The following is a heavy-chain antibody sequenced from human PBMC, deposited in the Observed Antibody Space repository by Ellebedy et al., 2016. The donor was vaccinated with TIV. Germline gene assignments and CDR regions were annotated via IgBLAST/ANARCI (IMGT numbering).Heavy chain of an antibody. V-gene: IGHV4-4*07. J-gene: IGHJ4*02. CDR3: ASLTIPGGSDF. D-gene: IGHD3-3*01. CDR1: GGSVSRYF. Sequence: SETLSLXXTVSGGSVSRYFWSWIRQPAGKGLEWIGRIYTSGSAIYNPSLKSRVTMSVDMSKNHFSLELSSVTAADTAVYYCASLTIPGGSDFWGQGTLVTVSS. CDR2: IYTSGSA.